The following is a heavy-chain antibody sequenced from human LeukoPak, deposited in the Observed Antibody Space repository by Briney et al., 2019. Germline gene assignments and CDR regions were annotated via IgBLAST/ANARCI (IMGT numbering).Heavy chain of an antibody. Sequence: SETLSLTCTVSGGSISSSSYYWDWIRQPPGKGLEWIGSIYYSGSTYYNPSLKSRVTISVDTSKNQFSLKLSSVTAADTAVYYCARASPYYDYVWGSYRYKSDFDYWGQGTLVTVSS. CDR2: IYYSGST. V-gene: IGHV4-39*07. D-gene: IGHD3-16*02. CDR3: ARASPYYDYVWGSYRYKSDFDY. CDR1: GGSISSSSYY. J-gene: IGHJ4*02.